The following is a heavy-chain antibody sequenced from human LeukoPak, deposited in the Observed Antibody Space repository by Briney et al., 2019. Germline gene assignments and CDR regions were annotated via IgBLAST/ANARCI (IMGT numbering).Heavy chain of an antibody. D-gene: IGHD4-17*01. CDR1: GFTFSSYW. Sequence: GGSLRLSCAASGFTFSSYWMHWVRQAPGKGLVWVSRINSDGSSTSYADSVKGRFTISRDNAKNSLYLQMHSLRAEDTAVYYCASHALSTTVAIRYWGQGTLVTVSS. CDR3: ASHALSTTVAIRY. V-gene: IGHV3-74*01. J-gene: IGHJ4*02. CDR2: INSDGSST.